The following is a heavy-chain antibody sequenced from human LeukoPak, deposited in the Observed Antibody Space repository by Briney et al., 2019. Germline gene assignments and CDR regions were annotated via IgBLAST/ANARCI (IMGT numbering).Heavy chain of an antibody. J-gene: IGHJ4*02. Sequence: SETLSLTCTVSGASTGSFYWSWIRQPPGERLEWIGYIYTGGSTNYNPSLKSRVTISVDTSKNQFSLSLSSMTAADTAVYYCARGSGAPTPFPLDYWGQGILVNVS. CDR1: GASTGSFY. D-gene: IGHD3-10*01. V-gene: IGHV4-4*09. CDR2: IYTGGST. CDR3: ARGSGAPTPFPLDY.